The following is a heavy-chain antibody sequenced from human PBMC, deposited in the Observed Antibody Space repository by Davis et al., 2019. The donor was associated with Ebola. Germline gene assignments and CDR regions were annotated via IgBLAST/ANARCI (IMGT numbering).Heavy chain of an antibody. Sequence: ASVKVSCKASGYTFTGYYMHWVRQAPGQGLEWMGWINPNSGDTNYAQKFQGRVTMTRDTSISTAYMELSRLRSDDTAVYYCAIVPAAITYNWFDPWGQGTLVTVSS. CDR3: AIVPAAITYNWFDP. CDR2: INPNSGDT. J-gene: IGHJ5*02. D-gene: IGHD2-2*01. CDR1: GYTFTGYY. V-gene: IGHV1-2*02.